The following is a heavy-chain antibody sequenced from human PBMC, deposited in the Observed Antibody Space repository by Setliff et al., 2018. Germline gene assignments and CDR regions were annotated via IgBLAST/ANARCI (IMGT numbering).Heavy chain of an antibody. CDR1: GLTFTTFS. CDR2: ITNYNGKT. V-gene: IGHV1-18*01. J-gene: IGHJ4*02. D-gene: IGHD3-3*01. Sequence: ASVKVSCKASGLTFTTFSISWVRQAPGQGLEWMGWITNYNGKTDYAQKFQDRAILTTDTSTNTAYMVLRNLRPDDKAIYYCATRTPVTFSGVVTTVWGQGSLVTVSS. CDR3: ATRTPVTFSGVVTTV.